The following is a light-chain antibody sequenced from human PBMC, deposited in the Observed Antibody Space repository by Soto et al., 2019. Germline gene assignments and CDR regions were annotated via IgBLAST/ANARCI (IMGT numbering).Light chain of an antibody. J-gene: IGKJ4*01. Sequence: DIQMTQSPSSLSASVGDRVTITCRASQTIFTYLNWYQQKSDKAPAVLIYAASRLQSGVPSTXSGGGSGTEFTLTISSLQPEDFATYYCQQSYSLPRTFGGGTKVQIK. CDR1: QTIFTY. V-gene: IGKV1-39*01. CDR2: AAS. CDR3: QQSYSLPRT.